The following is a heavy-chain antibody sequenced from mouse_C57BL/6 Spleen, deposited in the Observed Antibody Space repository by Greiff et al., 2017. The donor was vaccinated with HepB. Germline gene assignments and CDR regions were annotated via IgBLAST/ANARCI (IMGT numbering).Heavy chain of an antibody. CDR2: ISSGSSTI. V-gene: IGHV5-17*01. D-gene: IGHD1-1*01. CDR3: ARAYYYGSMGSLDY. Sequence: EVQLLESGGGLVKPGGSLKLSCAASGFTFSDYGMHWVRQAPEQGLEWVAYISSGSSTIYYADTVKGRFTISRDNAKNTLFLQMTSLRSEDTAMSYCARAYYYGSMGSLDYWGHGTTLTVSS. CDR1: GFTFSDYG. J-gene: IGHJ2*01.